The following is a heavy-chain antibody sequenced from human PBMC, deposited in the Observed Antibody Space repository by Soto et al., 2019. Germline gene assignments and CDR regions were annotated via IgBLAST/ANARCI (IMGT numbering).Heavy chain of an antibody. Sequence: SETLSLTCTVSGGSISSGDYYWSWIRQPPGKGLEWIGYIYYSGSTYYNPSLKSRVTISVDTSKNQFSLKLSSVTAADTAVYYCARAWVGELLYFDYWGQGTLVTVSS. CDR2: IYYSGST. V-gene: IGHV4-30-4*01. J-gene: IGHJ4*02. CDR3: ARAWVGELLYFDY. CDR1: GGSISSGDYY. D-gene: IGHD3-10*01.